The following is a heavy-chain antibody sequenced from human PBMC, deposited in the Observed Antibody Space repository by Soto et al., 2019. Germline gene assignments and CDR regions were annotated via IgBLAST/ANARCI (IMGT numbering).Heavy chain of an antibody. Sequence: EVQLVESGGVVVQPGGSLRLSCAASGFTFDDYTMHWVRQAPGKGLEWVSLISWDGGGTTYADSVKGRFTISRGNSKNSLDLQMNSLRTEDTAFYYGAKDISRSRLSDGMDVWFQGTTVTVSS. J-gene: IGHJ6*02. V-gene: IGHV3-43*01. CDR2: ISWDGGGT. CDR1: GFTFDDYT. D-gene: IGHD6-13*01. CDR3: AKDISRSRLSDGMDV.